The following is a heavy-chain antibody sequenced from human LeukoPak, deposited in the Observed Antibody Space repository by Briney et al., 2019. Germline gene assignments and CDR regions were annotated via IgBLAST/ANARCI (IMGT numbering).Heavy chain of an antibody. CDR2: IYTSGST. J-gene: IGHJ4*02. CDR3: ARHGSHLVRGVIKGGFDY. CDR1: GGSISSYY. V-gene: IGHV4-4*07. D-gene: IGHD3-10*01. Sequence: SETLSLTCTVSGGSISSYYWSWIRQPAGKGLEWIGRIYTSGSTNYNPSLKSRVTMSVDTSKNQFSLKLSSVTAADTAVYYCARHGSHLVRGVIKGGFDYWGQGTLVTVSS.